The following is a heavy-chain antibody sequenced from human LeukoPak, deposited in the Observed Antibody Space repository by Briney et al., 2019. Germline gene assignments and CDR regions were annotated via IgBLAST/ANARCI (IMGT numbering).Heavy chain of an antibody. V-gene: IGHV4-30-4*01. CDR2: IYYSGST. D-gene: IGHD3-22*01. CDR3: ARDLSAAMIVVARGAFDI. J-gene: IGHJ3*02. Sequence: SETLSLTCTVSGGSISSGDYYWSWIRQPPGKGLEWIGYIYYSGSTYYNPSLKSRVTISVDTSKNQFSLKLSSVTAADTAVYYCARDLSAAMIVVARGAFDIWGQGTMVTVSS. CDR1: GGSISSGDYY.